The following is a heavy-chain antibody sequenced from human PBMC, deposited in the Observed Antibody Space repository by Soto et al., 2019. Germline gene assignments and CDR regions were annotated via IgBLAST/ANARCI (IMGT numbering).Heavy chain of an antibody. CDR2: ISGSGST. CDR3: AKDYPRRAHP. J-gene: IGHJ5*02. Sequence: GGSLRLSCAASGFTFSDYGMSWVRQAPGKGLEWVSAISGSGSTFYADSVKGRFTISRDNSKNTLFLQMNSLRAQDTAVYYCAKDYPRRAHPCCQGPLLTVST. D-gene: IGHD3-16*02. CDR1: GFTFSDYG. V-gene: IGHV3-23*01.